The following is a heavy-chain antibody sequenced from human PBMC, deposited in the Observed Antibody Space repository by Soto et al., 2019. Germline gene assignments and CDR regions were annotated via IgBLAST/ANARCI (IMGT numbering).Heavy chain of an antibody. CDR1: GGSVSSGNYY. J-gene: IGHJ4*02. CDR2: VYYSGST. D-gene: IGHD3-22*01. V-gene: IGHV4-61*01. Sequence: SETLSLTCTVSGGSVSSGNYYWSWIRQPPGKGLEWIGYVYYSGSTIYNPSLKSRVTISVDTSKNQFSLKLSSVTAADTAVYYCARDRRGSDYYDSSGIIDYWGQRTLVTVSS. CDR3: ARDRRGSDYYDSSGIIDY.